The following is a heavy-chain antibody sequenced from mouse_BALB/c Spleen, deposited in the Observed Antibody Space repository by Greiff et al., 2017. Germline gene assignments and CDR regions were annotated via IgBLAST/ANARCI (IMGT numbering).Heavy chain of an antibody. V-gene: IGHV6-6*02. Sequence: EVKVEESGGGLVQPGGSMKLSCVASGFTFSNYWMNWVRQSPEKGLEWVAEIRLKSNNYATHYAESVQGRFTISRDDSKSSVYLQMNNLRAEDTGIYYCTRWYGAYWGQGTLVTVSA. D-gene: IGHD2-14*01. J-gene: IGHJ3*01. CDR1: GFTFSNYW. CDR3: TRWYGAY. CDR2: IRLKSNNYAT.